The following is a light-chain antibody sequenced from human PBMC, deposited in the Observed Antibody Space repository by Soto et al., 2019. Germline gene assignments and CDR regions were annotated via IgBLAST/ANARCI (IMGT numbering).Light chain of an antibody. CDR2: GAY. Sequence: DIQMTQSPSSLSASVVYRVTITCRSSQVIGNYLAWYQQKPGKVPKLLIYGAYTLQSGVPSRFSGSGSGTDFTLTISSLQPEDVAIYYCQKYNSGLINFGQGTRLEIK. J-gene: IGKJ5*01. V-gene: IGKV1-27*01. CDR1: QVIGNY. CDR3: QKYNSGLIN.